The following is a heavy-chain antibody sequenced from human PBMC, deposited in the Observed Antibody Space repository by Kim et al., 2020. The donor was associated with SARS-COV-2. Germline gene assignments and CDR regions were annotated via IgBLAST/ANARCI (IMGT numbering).Heavy chain of an antibody. Sequence: GGSLRLSCAASGFTFSSYAMHWVRQAPGKGLEWVAVISYDGSNKYYADSVKGRFTISRDNSKNTLYLQMNSLRAEDTAVYYCARADGGYYYDSSGYPGYWGQGTLVTVSS. CDR3: ARADGGYYYDSSGYPGY. D-gene: IGHD3-22*01. J-gene: IGHJ4*02. CDR2: ISYDGSNK. V-gene: IGHV3-30*04. CDR1: GFTFSSYA.